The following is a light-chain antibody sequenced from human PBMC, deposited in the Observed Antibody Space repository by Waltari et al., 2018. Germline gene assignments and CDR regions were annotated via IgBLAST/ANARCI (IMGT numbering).Light chain of an antibody. J-gene: IGKJ4*01. CDR1: QTVRTTY. Sequence: EIALTQSPCTLSLSPVERATPSCRASQTVRTTYLPWYQQKPVQAPTLLIYGAPSRATGIPDRFSGSGSGTDFSLTISSLEPEDFAVYYCQQYDISPLTFGGGTKVEIK. V-gene: IGKV3-20*01. CDR3: QQYDISPLT. CDR2: GAP.